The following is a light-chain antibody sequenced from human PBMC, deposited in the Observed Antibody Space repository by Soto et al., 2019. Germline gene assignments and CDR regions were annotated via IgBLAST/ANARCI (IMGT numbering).Light chain of an antibody. CDR3: QSYDSSLSVLYV. Sequence: QSVPTQPPSVSGAPGQRVTISCTGSSSNIGAGYDVHWYQQLPGTAPKLLIYGNSNRPSGVPDRFSGSKSGTSASLAITGLQAEDEADYYCQSYDSSLSVLYVFGTGTQLTVL. V-gene: IGLV1-40*01. CDR2: GNS. CDR1: SSNIGAGYD. J-gene: IGLJ1*01.